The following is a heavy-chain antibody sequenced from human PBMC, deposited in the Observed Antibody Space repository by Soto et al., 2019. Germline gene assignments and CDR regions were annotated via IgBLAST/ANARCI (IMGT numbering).Heavy chain of an antibody. CDR3: ARERLRKNWFDP. V-gene: IGHV3-30-3*01. CDR1: GFTFSSYA. Sequence: GGSLRLSCAASGFTFSSYAMHWVRQAPGKGLEWVAVISYDGSNKYYADSVKGRFTISRDNSKNTLYLQMNSLRAEDTAVYYCARERLRKNWFDPWGQGTLVTVSS. J-gene: IGHJ5*02. D-gene: IGHD5-18*01. CDR2: ISYDGSNK.